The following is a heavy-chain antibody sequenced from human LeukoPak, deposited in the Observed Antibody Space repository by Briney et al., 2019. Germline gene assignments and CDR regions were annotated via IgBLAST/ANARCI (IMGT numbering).Heavy chain of an antibody. V-gene: IGHV4-39*07. D-gene: IGHD5-12*01. CDR3: AGNPGVVATDFDY. CDR2: IYYSGCT. J-gene: IGHJ4*02. CDR1: GGSISSSSYY. Sequence: SETLSLTCTVSGGSISSSSYYWGWIRQPPGKGLEWIGSIYYSGCTYYNPSLKSRVTISVDTSKNQFSLKLSSVTAADTAVYYCAGNPGVVATDFDYWGQGTLVTVSS.